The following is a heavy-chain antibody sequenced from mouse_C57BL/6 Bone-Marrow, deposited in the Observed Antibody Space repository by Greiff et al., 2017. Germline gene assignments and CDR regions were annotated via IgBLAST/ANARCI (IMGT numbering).Heavy chain of an antibody. CDR1: GFTFSDYY. CDR3: ARGIDDGYYETDAFAY. J-gene: IGHJ3*01. V-gene: IGHV5-12*01. CDR2: ISNGGGST. D-gene: IGHD2-3*01. Sequence: EVMLVESGGGLVQPGGSLKLSCAASGFTFSDYYMYWVRQTPEKRLEWVAYISNGGGSTYYPDTVKGRFTISRDNAKNTLYLQMSRLKSEDTAMYYCARGIDDGYYETDAFAYWGQGTLVTVSA.